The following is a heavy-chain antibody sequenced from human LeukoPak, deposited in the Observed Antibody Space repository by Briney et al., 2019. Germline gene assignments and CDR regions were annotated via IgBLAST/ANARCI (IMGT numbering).Heavy chain of an antibody. Sequence: PGGSLRLSCAASGFTFSSYSMNWVRQAPGKGLEWVSYISSSSSTIYCAGSVKGRFTISRDNAKNSLFLQMNSLRAEDTAVYYCARSRGSSGSYPFDYWGQGTLVTVSS. CDR2: ISSSSSTI. CDR3: ARSRGSSGSYPFDY. J-gene: IGHJ4*02. CDR1: GFTFSSYS. V-gene: IGHV3-48*01. D-gene: IGHD1-26*01.